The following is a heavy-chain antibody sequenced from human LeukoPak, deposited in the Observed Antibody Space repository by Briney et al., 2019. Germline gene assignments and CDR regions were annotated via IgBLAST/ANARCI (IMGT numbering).Heavy chain of an antibody. J-gene: IGHJ4*02. CDR2: ISGSGGST. CDR1: GFTFSSYA. CDR3: ARGLWTYYFDY. V-gene: IGHV3-23*01. D-gene: IGHD3/OR15-3a*01. Sequence: GSLRLSCAASGFTFSSYAMSWVRQAPGKGLEWVSAISGSGGSTYYADSVKGRFTISRDNAKNSLYLQMNSLRAEDTAVYYCARGLWTYYFDYWGQGTLVTVSS.